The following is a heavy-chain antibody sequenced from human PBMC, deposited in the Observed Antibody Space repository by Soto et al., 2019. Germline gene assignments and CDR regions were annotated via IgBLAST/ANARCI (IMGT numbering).Heavy chain of an antibody. J-gene: IGHJ4*02. V-gene: IGHV3-33*01. CDR1: GFTLSNYG. CDR2: LRCNGREA. Sequence: QVQLVESGGGVVQPGTSLRLSCAASGFTLSNYGMHWVRQAPGTGLEWVAFLRCNGREAYYADSVKGRFTISRDSSKCSLYLQVSGLGGEGSAVYYCARDRRTESGKHFDYWCQRTLVTVSS. D-gene: IGHD5-12*01. CDR3: ARDRRTESGKHFDY.